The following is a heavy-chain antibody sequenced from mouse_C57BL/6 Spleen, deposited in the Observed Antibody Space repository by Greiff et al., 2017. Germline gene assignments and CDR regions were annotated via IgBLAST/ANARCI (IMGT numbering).Heavy chain of an antibody. CDR3: ARRGFITTVVATYWYFDV. CDR1: GYSFTGYY. D-gene: IGHD1-1*01. V-gene: IGHV1-42*01. Sequence: VQLQQSGPELVKPGASVKISCKASGYSFTGYYMNWVKQSPEKSLEWIGEINPSTGGTTYNQKFKAKATLTVDNSYSTAYMKLKSMTSEDSAFYYCARRGFITTVVATYWYFDVWGTGTTVTVAS. CDR2: INPSTGGT. J-gene: IGHJ1*03.